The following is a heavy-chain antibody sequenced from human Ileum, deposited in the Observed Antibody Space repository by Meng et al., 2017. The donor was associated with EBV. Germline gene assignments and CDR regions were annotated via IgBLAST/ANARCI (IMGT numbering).Heavy chain of an antibody. CDR2: IQHSGST. CDR3: ARAHPVVYFFDY. J-gene: IGHJ4*02. V-gene: IGHV4-30-2*01. Sequence: QLQLQESGSGLVKPSPTLSLTCAGSGGSISSGGHSWSWIRQPPGKGLEWIGDIQHSGSTYYNPSLKSRVTISVDRSRNQFSLKLSSVTVADTAVYYCARAHPVVYFFDYWGQGTLVTVSS. D-gene: IGHD4-23*01. CDR1: GGSISSGGHS.